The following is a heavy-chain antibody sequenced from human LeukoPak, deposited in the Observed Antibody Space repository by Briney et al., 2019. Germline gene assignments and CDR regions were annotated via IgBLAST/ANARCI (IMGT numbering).Heavy chain of an antibody. Sequence: ASVKVSCKASGYTFTSYGISWVRQAPGQGLEWMGWISAYNGNTNYAQKLQGRVTMTTDTSTRTAYMELRSLRSDDTAVYYCARAGEMATIRGYYFDYWGQGTLVTVSS. J-gene: IGHJ4*02. CDR1: GYTFTSYG. D-gene: IGHD5-24*01. CDR2: ISAYNGNT. V-gene: IGHV1-18*01. CDR3: ARAGEMATIRGYYFDY.